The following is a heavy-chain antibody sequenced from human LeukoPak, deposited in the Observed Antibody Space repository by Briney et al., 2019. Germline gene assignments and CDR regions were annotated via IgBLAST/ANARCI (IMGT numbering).Heavy chain of an antibody. Sequence: ASVKVSCKASGYTFSTHYMHWVRQAPGEGLEWMGIINPSAGTTSCVQKFQGRVTLTRDTSTSTIYMELTSLTSEDTAVYFCARDQESIKAGRSSGIDVWGQGTTVTVSS. J-gene: IGHJ6*02. D-gene: IGHD6-6*01. CDR1: GYTFSTHY. CDR3: ARDQESIKAGRSSGIDV. CDR2: INPSAGTT. V-gene: IGHV1-46*01.